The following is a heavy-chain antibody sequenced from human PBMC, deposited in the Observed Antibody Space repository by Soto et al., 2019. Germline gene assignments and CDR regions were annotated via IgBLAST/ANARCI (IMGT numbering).Heavy chain of an antibody. CDR3: ARGRGIAAADIPVGNWFDP. CDR1: GGSFSGYY. V-gene: IGHV4-34*01. CDR2: INHSGST. J-gene: IGHJ5*02. D-gene: IGHD6-13*01. Sequence: QVQLQQWGAGLLKPSETLSLTCAVYGGSFSGYYWSWIRQPPGKGLEWIGEINHSGSTNYNPSLKSRVTISVDTSKNQFSLKLSSVTAADTAVYYCARGRGIAAADIPVGNWFDPWGQGTLVTVSS.